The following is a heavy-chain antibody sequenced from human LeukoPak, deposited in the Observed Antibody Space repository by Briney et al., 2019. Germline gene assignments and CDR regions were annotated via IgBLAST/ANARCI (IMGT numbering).Heavy chain of an antibody. J-gene: IGHJ4*02. V-gene: IGHV3-30*02. CDR1: GFTFSSYG. Sequence: GGSLRLSCAASGFTFSSYGMHWVRQAPGKGPEWVAFIRYDGSNKYYADSVKGRFTISRDNSKNTLYLQMNSLRAEDTAVYYCAKDHYYDSSGGFDYWGQGTLVTVSS. CDR2: IRYDGSNK. D-gene: IGHD3-22*01. CDR3: AKDHYYDSSGGFDY.